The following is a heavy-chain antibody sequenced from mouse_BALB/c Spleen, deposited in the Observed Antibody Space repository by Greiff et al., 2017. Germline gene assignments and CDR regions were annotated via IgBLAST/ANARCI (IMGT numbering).Heavy chain of an antibody. D-gene: IGHD2-4*01. Sequence: EVQGVESGGGLVQPGGSRKLSCAASGFTFSSFGMHWVRQAPEKGLEWVAYISSASSTIYYADTVKGRFTISRDNPKNTLFLQMTSLRSEDTAMYYCARPSMITTGYWYFDVWGAGTTVTVSS. J-gene: IGHJ1*01. CDR1: GFTFSSFG. CDR3: ARPSMITTGYWYFDV. V-gene: IGHV5-17*02. CDR2: ISSASSTI.